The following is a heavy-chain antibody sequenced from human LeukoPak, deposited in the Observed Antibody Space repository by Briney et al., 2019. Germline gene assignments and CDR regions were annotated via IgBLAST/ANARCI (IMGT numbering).Heavy chain of an antibody. CDR1: GGGFTSYA. J-gene: IGHJ6*04. V-gene: IGHV1-69*13. CDR2: IIPIFGRA. CDR3: ARDNYDIFTGTPQGGMDV. Sequence: SVKVSFKASGGGFTSYANSWVRHGPGQGLGWVGVIIPIFGRANYAQKFQGRGTITADESTSTAYMKLSSMRYEDTAVYYCARDNYDIFTGTPQGGMDVWGKGTTVTVSS. D-gene: IGHD3-9*01.